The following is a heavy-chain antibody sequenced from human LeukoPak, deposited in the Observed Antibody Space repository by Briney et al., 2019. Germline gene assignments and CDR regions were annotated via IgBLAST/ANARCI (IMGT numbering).Heavy chain of an antibody. CDR2: IYPGDSDT. CDR3: ARLGGDCSSTSCARYGLDY. V-gene: IGHV5-51*01. J-gene: IGHJ4*02. D-gene: IGHD2-2*01. Sequence: GESLKISCKGSRYSFTSYWIGWVRQMPGKGLEWMGIIYPGDSDTRYSPSFQGQVTISADKSISTAYLQWSSLKASDTAMYYCARLGGDCSSTSCARYGLDYWGQGTLVTVSS. CDR1: RYSFTSYW.